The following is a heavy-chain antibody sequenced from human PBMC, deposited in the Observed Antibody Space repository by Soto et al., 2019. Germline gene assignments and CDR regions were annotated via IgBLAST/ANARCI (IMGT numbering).Heavy chain of an antibody. CDR1: GDSISSNSAA. CDR2: TYYRSKWYN. J-gene: IGHJ6*02. Sequence: SQTLSLTCAISGDSISSNSAAWHWIRQSPSRGLEWLGRTYYRSKWYNDNAASVKSRININPDTSKNQFSLHLNSVTPEDTAIYYCARELWVRGVKVGMDVWGQGTTVTVSS. D-gene: IGHD3-10*01. CDR3: ARELWVRGVKVGMDV. V-gene: IGHV6-1*01.